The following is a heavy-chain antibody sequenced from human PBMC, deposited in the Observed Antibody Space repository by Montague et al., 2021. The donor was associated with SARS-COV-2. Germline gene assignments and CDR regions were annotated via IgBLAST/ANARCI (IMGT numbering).Heavy chain of an antibody. CDR1: GGSLTNHY. J-gene: IGHJ4*02. CDR3: ARVPLHFDGFDY. V-gene: IGHV4-34*01. D-gene: IGHD3-9*01. CDR2: VNQSGRTT. Sequence: SETLSLTCAVYGGSLTNHYWTWVRQPPGNGLEWVGEVNQSGRTTHYNPSLRSRVTISVDRSNNQVSLTLESVTAANTAVYYCARVPLHFDGFDYWGLGSLVTVSS.